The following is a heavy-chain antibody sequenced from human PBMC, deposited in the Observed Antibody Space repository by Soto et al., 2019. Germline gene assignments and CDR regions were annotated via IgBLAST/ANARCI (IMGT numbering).Heavy chain of an antibody. CDR1: GGSISSYY. D-gene: IGHD4-17*01. J-gene: IGHJ6*03. Sequence: SETLSLTCTVSGGSISSYYWSWIRQPPGKGLEWIGYIYYSGSTNYNPSLKSRVTISVDTSKNQFSLKLSSVTAADTAVYYCARVSATAEETDYYYYYMDVWGKGTTVTVSS. CDR2: IYYSGST. V-gene: IGHV4-59*01. CDR3: ARVSATAEETDYYYYYMDV.